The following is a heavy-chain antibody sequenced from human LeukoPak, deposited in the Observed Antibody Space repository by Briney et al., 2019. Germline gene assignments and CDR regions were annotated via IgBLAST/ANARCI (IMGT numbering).Heavy chain of an antibody. CDR1: GSSISSYY. CDR2: IYYSGST. J-gene: IGHJ5*02. Sequence: PSETLSLTCTVSGSSISSYYWSWIRQPPGKGLEWIGYIYYSGSTNYNPSLKSRVTISVDTSKNQFSLKLSSVTAADTAVYYCAREGGRDGYKYNWFDPWGQGTLVTVSS. CDR3: AREGGRDGYKYNWFDP. D-gene: IGHD5-24*01. V-gene: IGHV4-59*01.